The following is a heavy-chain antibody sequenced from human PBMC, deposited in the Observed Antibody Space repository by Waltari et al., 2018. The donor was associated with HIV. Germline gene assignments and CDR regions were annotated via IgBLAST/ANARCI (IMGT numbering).Heavy chain of an antibody. Sequence: QVQLVQSGAAVKKPGASVKVPCNASGYTVTSYGISWVRQAPGLGLEWMGWIRAYNGNTNYAQKLQGRVTMTTDTSTSTAYMELRSLRSDDTAVYYCARSRGETRRFDYWGQGTLVTVSS. D-gene: IGHD3-16*01. CDR1: GYTVTSYG. CDR3: ARSRGETRRFDY. CDR2: IRAYNGNT. J-gene: IGHJ4*02. V-gene: IGHV1-18*01.